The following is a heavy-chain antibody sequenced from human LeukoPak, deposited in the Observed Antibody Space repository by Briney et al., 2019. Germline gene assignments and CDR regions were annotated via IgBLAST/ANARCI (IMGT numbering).Heavy chain of an antibody. CDR2: IYYSGST. V-gene: IGHV4-39*07. Sequence: PSETLSLTCTVSGGSISSSSYYWGWIRQPPGKGLEWIGSIYYSGSTYYNPSLKSRVTISVDTSKNQFSLKLSSVTAADTAVYYCAKSNSMDEHFDYWGQGTLVTVSS. D-gene: IGHD2/OR15-2a*01. CDR3: AKSNSMDEHFDY. J-gene: IGHJ4*02. CDR1: GGSISSSSYY.